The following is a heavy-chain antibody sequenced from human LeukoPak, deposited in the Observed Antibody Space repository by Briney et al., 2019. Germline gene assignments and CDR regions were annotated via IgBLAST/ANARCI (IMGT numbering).Heavy chain of an antibody. CDR3: ARDGGGYNYFDY. D-gene: IGHD5-24*01. J-gene: IGHJ4*02. CDR1: GGTFSSYA. Sequence: SVKVSCKASGGTFSSYAISWLRQAPGQGLEWMGRIIPIFGTANYAQKFQGRVTITTDESTSTAYMELSSLRSEDTAVYYCARDGGGYNYFDYWGQGTLVTVSS. V-gene: IGHV1-69*05. CDR2: IIPIFGTA.